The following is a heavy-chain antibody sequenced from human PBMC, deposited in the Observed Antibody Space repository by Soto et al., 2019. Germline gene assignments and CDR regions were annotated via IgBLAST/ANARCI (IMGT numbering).Heavy chain of an antibody. CDR1: GFSLTTSGVG. J-gene: IGHJ4*02. Sequence: QITLKESGPTLVRPTQTLTLTCTFSGFSLTTSGVGVCWIRQPPGKALEWLAVIYWDDDKRYSSSLKSRLTITKDTPNNQVVLTMTNMDPVDTATYYCAHHPYYGLGSYSFDYWGQGTLVTVSS. CDR2: IYWDDDK. CDR3: AHHPYYGLGSYSFDY. D-gene: IGHD3-10*01. V-gene: IGHV2-5*02.